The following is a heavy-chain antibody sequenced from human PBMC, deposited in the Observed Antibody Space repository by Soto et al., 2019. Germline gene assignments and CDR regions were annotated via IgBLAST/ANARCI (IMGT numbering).Heavy chain of an antibody. CDR3: ARGQRFSDSFDP. V-gene: IGHV4-4*07. J-gene: IGHJ5*02. CDR1: GAAISGYY. CDR2: IYSSGGT. Sequence: PSETLSLTCTVSGAAISGYYWTWIRQPAGKGLEWIGRIYSSGGTKYNPSLKSRVTMSLDTSKNQFSLRLSSVTAADTAVYYCARGQRFSDSFDPWGQGTLVTVSS. D-gene: IGHD6-25*01.